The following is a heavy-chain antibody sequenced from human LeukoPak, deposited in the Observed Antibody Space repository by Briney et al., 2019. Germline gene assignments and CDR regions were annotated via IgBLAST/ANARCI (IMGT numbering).Heavy chain of an antibody. D-gene: IGHD1-26*01. CDR3: ARGGNSGSYYTHFFDY. V-gene: IGHV4-30-2*01. J-gene: IGHJ4*02. Sequence: TSETLSLTCTVSGGSISSGGYSWSWIRQPPGKGLEWIGYIYHSGSTYYNPSLKSRVTISVDRSKNQFSLKLSSVTAADTAVYYCARGGNSGSYYTHFFDYWGQGTLVTVSS. CDR2: IYHSGST. CDR1: GGSISSGGYS.